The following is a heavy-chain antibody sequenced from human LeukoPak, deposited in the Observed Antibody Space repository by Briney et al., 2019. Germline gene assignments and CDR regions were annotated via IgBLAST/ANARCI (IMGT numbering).Heavy chain of an antibody. Sequence: PSETLSLTCTVSGASISSSSYYWAWIRQPPGTGLEWIGNIYYSGSTYYNPSLNSRVTISVDTSKNRFSLKLTSVTAADTAVFYCARLPQRSDILTSYANSFDYWGQGTLVTVSS. CDR3: ARLPQRSDILTSYANSFDY. CDR2: IYYSGST. J-gene: IGHJ4*02. V-gene: IGHV4-39*01. CDR1: GASISSSSYY. D-gene: IGHD3-9*01.